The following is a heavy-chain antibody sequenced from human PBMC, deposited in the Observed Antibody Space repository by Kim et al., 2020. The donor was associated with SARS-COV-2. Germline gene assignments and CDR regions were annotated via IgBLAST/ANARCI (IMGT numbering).Heavy chain of an antibody. J-gene: IGHJ3*02. D-gene: IGHD3-3*01. CDR3: VRDSPFGVYDLNASDI. CDR2: ISSSSSYI. CDR1: GFTFSSYS. V-gene: IGHV3-21*01. Sequence: GGSLRLSCAASGFTFSSYSMNWVRQAPGKGLEWVSSISSSSSYIYYADSVKGRFTISRDNAKNSLYLQMNSLRAEDTAVYYCVRDSPFGVYDLNASDIWGHGTMVTLSS.